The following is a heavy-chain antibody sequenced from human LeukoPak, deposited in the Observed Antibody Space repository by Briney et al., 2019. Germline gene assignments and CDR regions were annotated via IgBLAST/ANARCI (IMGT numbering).Heavy chain of an antibody. D-gene: IGHD3-22*01. CDR2: INWNGGST. CDR1: GFTFDDYG. J-gene: IGHJ4*02. Sequence: GGSLRLSCAASGFTFDDYGMSWVRQAPGKGLEWVSGINWNGGSTGYADSVKGRFTISRDNSKNTLYLQMNSLRAEDTAVYYCAKESPSYYYDSSGYYYPDFDYWGQGTLVTVSS. V-gene: IGHV3-20*04. CDR3: AKESPSYYYDSSGYYYPDFDY.